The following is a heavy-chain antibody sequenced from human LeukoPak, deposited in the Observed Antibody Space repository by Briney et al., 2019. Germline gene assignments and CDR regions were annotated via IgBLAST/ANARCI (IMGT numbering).Heavy chain of an antibody. D-gene: IGHD3-10*01. V-gene: IGHV3-30-3*01. J-gene: IGHJ4*02. CDR2: ISYDGSNK. Sequence: GGSLRLSCAASDLPVRSNYMSWVRQAPGKGLEWVAVISYDGSNKYYADSVKGRFTISRDNSKNTLYLQMNSLRAEDTAVYYCARGHGSVFDYWGQGTLVTVSS. CDR3: ARGHGSVFDY. CDR1: DLPVRSNY.